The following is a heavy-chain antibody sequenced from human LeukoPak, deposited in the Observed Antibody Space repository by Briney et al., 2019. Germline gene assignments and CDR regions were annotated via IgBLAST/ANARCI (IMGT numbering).Heavy chain of an antibody. D-gene: IGHD2-21*01. V-gene: IGHV4-34*01. CDR2: INHSGST. Sequence: SETLSLTCAVYGGSFSGYYWSWIRQPPGKGLEWIGEINHSGSTNYNPSLKSRVTISVDTSKNQFSLKLSSVTAADTAVYYCARETGIVVVEFYFDYWGQGTLVTVSS. CDR1: GGSFSGYY. CDR3: ARETGIVVVEFYFDY. J-gene: IGHJ4*02.